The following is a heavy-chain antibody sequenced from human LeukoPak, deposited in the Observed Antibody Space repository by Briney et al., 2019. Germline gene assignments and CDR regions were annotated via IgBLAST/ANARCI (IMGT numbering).Heavy chain of an antibody. J-gene: IGHJ3*02. CDR1: GYTLTELS. D-gene: IGHD5-18*01. CDR3: ARVVDTATDDAFDI. CDR2: FDPENGDT. Sequence: ASVKVSCKVPGYTLTELSIHWVRQAPGEGLEWVGGFDPENGDTIYAQKFQGRVTMTQEPSTDTAYMELSSLRSDDTAVYYCARVVDTATDDAFDIWGQGTMVTVSS. V-gene: IGHV1-24*01.